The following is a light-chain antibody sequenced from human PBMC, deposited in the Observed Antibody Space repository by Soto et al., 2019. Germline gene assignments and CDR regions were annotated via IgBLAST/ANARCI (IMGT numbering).Light chain of an antibody. CDR2: WAS. J-gene: IGKJ1*01. Sequence: DIVMTQSPDSLAVSLGERATINCKSSQSVLYSSNNKNYLAWYQQRPGQPPKVLIYWASTRQSGVPDRFSGSGSGTEFTLTISSLQPDDFATYYCQHYNSYGTFGQGTKVDIK. CDR3: QHYNSYGT. CDR1: QSVLYSSNNKNY. V-gene: IGKV4-1*01.